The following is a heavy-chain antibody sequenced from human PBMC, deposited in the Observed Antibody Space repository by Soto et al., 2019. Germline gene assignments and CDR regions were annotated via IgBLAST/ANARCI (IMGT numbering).Heavy chain of an antibody. CDR1: GGSFINYY. V-gene: IGHV4-34*01. CDR3: GRGRGYSNAWGSYYSGMDV. Sequence: SETLSLTCAIYGGSFINYYWNWIRQPPGKGLEWMGKINHNGGTNYSPSLKSRLTISVDTSKNQFSLKLISVTAADTAVYFCGRGRGYSNAWGSYYSGMDVWGQGTTVTVSS. CDR2: INHNGGT. D-gene: IGHD6-19*01. J-gene: IGHJ6*02.